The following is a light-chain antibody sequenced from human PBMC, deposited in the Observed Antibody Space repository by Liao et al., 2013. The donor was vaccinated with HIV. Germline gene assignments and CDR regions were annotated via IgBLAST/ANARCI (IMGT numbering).Light chain of an antibody. Sequence: YELAQPPAVSVSPGMIASITCSGQILGERNVFWYQQKPGQSPVLVIYENFKRPSGIPERFSGSFSGTTATLTVSGTQALDEADYYCQAWDSSAGVFGGGTKLTVL. J-gene: IGLJ3*02. V-gene: IGLV3-1*01. CDR3: QAWDSSAGV. CDR2: ENF. CDR1: ILGERN.